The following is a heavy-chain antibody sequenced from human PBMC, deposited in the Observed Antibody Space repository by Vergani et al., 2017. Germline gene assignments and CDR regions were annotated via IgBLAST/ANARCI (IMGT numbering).Heavy chain of an antibody. V-gene: IGHV3-33*08. CDR1: GFTVSSYG. CDR2: IWYDGSNK. D-gene: IGHD3-3*01. J-gene: IGHJ4*02. Sequence: VQLVESGGGLVQPGGSLRLSCAASGFTVSSYGMHWVRQAPGKGLEWVAVIWYDGSNKYYADSVKGRFTISRDNSKNTLYLQMNSLRAEDTAVYYCARDRSGYDVWGQGTLVTVSS. CDR3: ARDRSGYDV.